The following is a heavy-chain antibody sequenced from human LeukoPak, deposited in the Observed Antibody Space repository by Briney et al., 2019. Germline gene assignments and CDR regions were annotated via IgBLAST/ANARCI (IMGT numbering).Heavy chain of an antibody. CDR3: AGHPPYYDSSGYYARHWYFDL. CDR2: INSDGSIT. J-gene: IGHJ2*01. V-gene: IGHV3-74*01. Sequence: GGSLRLSCAASEFTFSSYWMHWVRQAPGKGLVWVSRINSDGSITSYADSVKGRFTISRDNAKNTLYLQMNSLRAEDTAVYYCAGHPPYYDSSGYYARHWYFDLWGRGTLVTVSS. CDR1: EFTFSSYW. D-gene: IGHD3-22*01.